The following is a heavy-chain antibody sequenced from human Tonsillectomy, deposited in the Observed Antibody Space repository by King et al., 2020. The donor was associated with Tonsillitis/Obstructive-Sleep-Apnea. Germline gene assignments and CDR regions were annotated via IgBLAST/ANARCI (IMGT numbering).Heavy chain of an antibody. CDR1: GGSISSYY. V-gene: IGHV4-59*01. CDR2: IYDSGST. CDR3: ARDEGTGYYGEGFDS. D-gene: IGHD2/OR15-2a*01. J-gene: IGHJ4*02. Sequence: QLQESGPGLVKPSETLSLTCTVSGGSISSYYWNWIRQPPGKGLEWIGYIYDSGSTNYNPSSKSRNTISFDTSKSKFSLKLNSVTAADSAVDYCARDEGTGYYGEGFDSWGQGTLVTVSS.